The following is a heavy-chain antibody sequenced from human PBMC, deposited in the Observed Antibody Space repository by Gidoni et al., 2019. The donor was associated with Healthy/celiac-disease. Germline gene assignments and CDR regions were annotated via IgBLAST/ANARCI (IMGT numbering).Heavy chain of an antibody. Sequence: VQLVQSGAEVKLPGSPAKVSCKASGGPFSRYASSRGRQAPGQGLEWMGGIIPIYGTANNAKKFQGRVTITANESTSTAYMELSSLRSEDTAVYYCARSSKPRAAFDIWGQGTMVTVSS. V-gene: IGHV1-69*01. J-gene: IGHJ3*02. CDR2: IIPIYGTA. CDR1: GGPFSRYA. CDR3: ARSSKPRAAFDI.